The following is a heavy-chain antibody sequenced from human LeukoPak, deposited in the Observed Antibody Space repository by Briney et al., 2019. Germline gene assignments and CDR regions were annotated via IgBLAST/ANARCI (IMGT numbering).Heavy chain of an antibody. Sequence: SVKVSCKASGYTFTRYYMHWVRQAPAQGLEWMGWSNPNSGGTTYAQKFQGRVPMTRDTSISTAYMELSRLRSDDTAVYYCARVYSSSWGGYYYYYMDVWGKGTTVTVSS. CDR1: GYTFTRYY. J-gene: IGHJ6*03. CDR2: SNPNSGGT. CDR3: ARVYSSSWGGYYYYYMDV. V-gene: IGHV1-2*02. D-gene: IGHD6-13*01.